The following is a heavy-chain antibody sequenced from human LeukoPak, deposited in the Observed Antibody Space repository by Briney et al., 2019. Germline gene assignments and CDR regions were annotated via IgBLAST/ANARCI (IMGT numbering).Heavy chain of an antibody. V-gene: IGHV4-59*01. CDR2: IYNTGST. Sequence: PSQTLSLTCTVSGGSISSYNWGWIRQPPRKGLEWIGYIYNTGSTNYNPPLKSRVTISVVTSKNQFSLKLSSVTAADTAVYYCARDRSNYDILTGYLTDAFDIWGQGTMVTVSS. D-gene: IGHD3-9*01. CDR1: GGSISSYN. J-gene: IGHJ3*02. CDR3: ARDRSNYDILTGYLTDAFDI.